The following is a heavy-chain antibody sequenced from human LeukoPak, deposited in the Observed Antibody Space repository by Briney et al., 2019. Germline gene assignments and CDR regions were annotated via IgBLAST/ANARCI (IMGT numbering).Heavy chain of an antibody. D-gene: IGHD3-22*01. Sequence: ESLNISCKGSGYIFTTYWIGWVRRMPGKGLEWMGIIYPGDSDTRYSPSFQGQVTISADKSISTAYLQWSSLKASDTAMYYCARLDDSSGYYAFDIWGQGTMVTVSS. J-gene: IGHJ3*02. CDR2: IYPGDSDT. V-gene: IGHV5-51*01. CDR1: GYIFTTYW. CDR3: ARLDDSSGYYAFDI.